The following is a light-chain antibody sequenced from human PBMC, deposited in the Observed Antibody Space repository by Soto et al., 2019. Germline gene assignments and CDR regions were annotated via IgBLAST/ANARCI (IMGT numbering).Light chain of an antibody. J-gene: IGKJ5*01. CDR2: GAS. Sequence: IVLTQYPGTLSLSLGGRATLSCGASQTVSSNFLAWYQQRPAQAPRLLIHGASTRATGITDRFSGSVSGTDFTLTISGLEPEDFALYYCQQYGSSPLTFGQGTRPEIK. V-gene: IGKV3-20*01. CDR3: QQYGSSPLT. CDR1: QTVSSNF.